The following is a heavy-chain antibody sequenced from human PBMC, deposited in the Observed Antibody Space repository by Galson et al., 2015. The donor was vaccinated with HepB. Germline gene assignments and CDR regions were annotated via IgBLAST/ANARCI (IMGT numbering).Heavy chain of an antibody. V-gene: IGHV1-3*04. CDR2: INTASGRT. CDR3: SRDSGRGFYGMDV. D-gene: IGHD3-10*01. Sequence: SVKVSCKASGYTLTRYAIHWVRQAPGQRLEWMGWINTASGRTEYPQKFQGTVTITKDTSANTAYMEVSSLRSEDTAVYYCSRDSGRGFYGMDVWGQGTTVIVSS. J-gene: IGHJ6*02. CDR1: GYTLTRYA.